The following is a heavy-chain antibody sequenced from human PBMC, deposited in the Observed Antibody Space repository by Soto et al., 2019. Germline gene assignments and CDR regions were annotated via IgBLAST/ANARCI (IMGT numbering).Heavy chain of an antibody. CDR3: ARSSTGWYYFDF. J-gene: IGHJ4*02. D-gene: IGHD6-19*01. CDR2: IDYSGST. CDR1: GDSISNFY. Sequence: SETLSLTCTVSGDSISNFYWNWFRQPPGKGLEWIGYIDYSGSTNYSPSLMSRVTISADTSKKHFSLKLRSVTAADTAVYYCARSSTGWYYFDFWGQGTLVTVSS. V-gene: IGHV4-59*08.